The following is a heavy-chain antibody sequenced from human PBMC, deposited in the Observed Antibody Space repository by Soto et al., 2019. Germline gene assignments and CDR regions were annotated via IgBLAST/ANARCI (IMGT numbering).Heavy chain of an antibody. CDR2: INHSGST. J-gene: IGHJ4*02. CDR3: ARWGGSSPRELVDFDY. D-gene: IGHD2-15*01. V-gene: IGHV4-34*01. Sequence: QVQLQQWGAGLLKPSETLSLTCAVYGGSFSGYYWSWIRQPPGKGLEWIGEINHSGSTNYNPSLKSRVTISVDTSKNQFSLKLSSATAADTAVYYCARWGGSSPRELVDFDYWGQGTLVTVSS. CDR1: GGSFSGYY.